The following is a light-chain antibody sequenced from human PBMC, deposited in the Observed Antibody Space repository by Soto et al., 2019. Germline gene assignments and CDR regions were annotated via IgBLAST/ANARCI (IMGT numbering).Light chain of an antibody. J-gene: IGKJ4*01. V-gene: IGKV1-12*01. Sequence: DIQMTQSPSSVSASVGDRVTITCRASQGISSRLAWYQQKPGKAPNLLIYAASNLQSGVPSRISGSGSKTDSTITIGSLQTDDLENYKCQQANSFPLTFGGGTKVEIK. CDR2: AAS. CDR1: QGISSR. CDR3: QQANSFPLT.